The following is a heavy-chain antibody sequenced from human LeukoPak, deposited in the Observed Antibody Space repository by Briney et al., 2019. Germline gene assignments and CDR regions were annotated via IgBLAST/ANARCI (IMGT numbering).Heavy chain of an antibody. J-gene: IGHJ6*02. D-gene: IGHD2-21*02. V-gene: IGHV1-58*02. CDR3: AADPYCGGDCYPGYYGMDV. CDR1: GFTFTSSA. CDR2: IVVGSGNT. Sequence: SVKVSCKSSGFTFTSSAIQWVRQARGQRLEWIVWIVVGSGNTNYAQKFQERVTITRDMSTSTAYMELSSLRSEDTAVYYCAADPYCGGDCYPGYYGMDVWGQGTTVTVSS.